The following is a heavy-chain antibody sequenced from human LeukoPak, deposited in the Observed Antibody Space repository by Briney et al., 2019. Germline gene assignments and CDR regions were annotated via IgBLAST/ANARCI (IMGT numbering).Heavy chain of an antibody. J-gene: IGHJ4*02. Sequence: KPSETLSLTCTVSGYSISSAYYWGWIRQPPGKGLEWIGSIYHSGSTYYNPSLKSRVTISMETSKNQFSLKLSSVTAADTAVYYCARVGRGYSYVLDYWGQGTLVTVSS. V-gene: IGHV4-38-2*02. D-gene: IGHD5-18*01. CDR3: ARVGRGYSYVLDY. CDR1: GYSISSAYY. CDR2: IYHSGST.